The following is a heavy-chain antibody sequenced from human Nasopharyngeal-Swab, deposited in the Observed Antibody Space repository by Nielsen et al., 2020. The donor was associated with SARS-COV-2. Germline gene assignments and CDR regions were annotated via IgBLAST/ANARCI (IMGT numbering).Heavy chain of an antibody. Sequence: GESLKISCAASGFTFSNFAMSWVRQAPGKGLEWVSVISGGSDSTYYTDSVRGRFTISRDNSKNTLNLQMNNLRAEDTAIYYCAKDRDSGDDSEEYYHYYGMDVLGQGAPVTVSS. J-gene: IGHJ6*02. V-gene: IGHV3-23*01. CDR3: AKDRDSGDDSEEYYHYYGMDV. D-gene: IGHD5-12*01. CDR2: ISGGSDST. CDR1: GFTFSNFA.